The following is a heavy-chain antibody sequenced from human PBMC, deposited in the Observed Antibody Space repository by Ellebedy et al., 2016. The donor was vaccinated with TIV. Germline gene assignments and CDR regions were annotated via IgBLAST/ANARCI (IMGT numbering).Heavy chain of an antibody. Sequence: SETLSLTXTVSGGSVSSGSYYWSWIRQPPGKGLEWIGYIYYSGSTNYNPSLKSRVTISVDTPKNQFSLKLSSVTAADTAVYYCARIAAAGQIRLRYYFDYWGQGTLVTVSS. J-gene: IGHJ4*02. CDR1: GGSVSSGSYY. V-gene: IGHV4-61*01. CDR2: IYYSGST. CDR3: ARIAAAGQIRLRYYFDY. D-gene: IGHD6-13*01.